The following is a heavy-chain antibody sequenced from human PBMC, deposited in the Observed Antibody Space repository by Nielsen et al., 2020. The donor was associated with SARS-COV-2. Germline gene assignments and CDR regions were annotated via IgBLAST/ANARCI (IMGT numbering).Heavy chain of an antibody. Sequence: GESLKISCVASGFTFSSYDMRWVRQAPGNGLEWVSAIGSAGDTYYPGSVKGRFTISRENAKNSLYLQMNSLRAGDTAVYYCARGGYGWIGGGMDVWGQGTTVTVSS. V-gene: IGHV3-13*04. J-gene: IGHJ6*02. CDR2: IGSAGDT. CDR3: ARGGYGWIGGGMDV. CDR1: GFTFSSYD. D-gene: IGHD3-10*01.